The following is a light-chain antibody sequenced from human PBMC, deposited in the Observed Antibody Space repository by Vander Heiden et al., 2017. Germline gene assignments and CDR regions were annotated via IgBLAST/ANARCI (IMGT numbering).Light chain of an antibody. Sequence: DIMMTQSPDPLAVSLGERATINCKSSQSVLYSSNNKNYLAWYQQKPGQPPKLLIYWASTRESGVPDRFSGSGSGTDFTLTISSLQAEDVAVYYCQQYYSTPLAFGQGTKVEIK. CDR1: QSVLYSSNNKNY. CDR2: WAS. CDR3: QQYYSTPLA. V-gene: IGKV4-1*01. J-gene: IGKJ1*01.